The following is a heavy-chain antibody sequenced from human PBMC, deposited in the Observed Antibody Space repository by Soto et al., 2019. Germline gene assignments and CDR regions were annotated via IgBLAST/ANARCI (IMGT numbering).Heavy chain of an antibody. J-gene: IGHJ4*02. D-gene: IGHD2-15*01. CDR2: IYYSGST. CDR1: GGSILSSSYY. CDR3: ARHTPAISISDH. V-gene: IGHV4-39*01. Sequence: SETLSLTCTVSGGSILSSSYYWGWIRQPPGKGLEWIGSIYYSGSTYYNPSLKSRVTISVDTSKNQFSLKLSSVTAADTAVYYCARHTPAISISDHWGQGTLVTVS.